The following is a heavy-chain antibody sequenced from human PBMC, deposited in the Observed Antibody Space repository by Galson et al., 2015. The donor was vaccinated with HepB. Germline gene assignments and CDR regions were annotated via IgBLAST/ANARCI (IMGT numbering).Heavy chain of an antibody. J-gene: IGHJ5*02. CDR1: GYTFTSYA. V-gene: IGHV1-3*01. CDR2: INAGNGNT. Sequence: SVKVSCKASGYTFTSYAMHWVRQAPGRRLEWMGWINAGNGNTKYSQKFQGRVTITRDTSASTAYMELSSLRSEDTAVYYCARDRGMVRGVAREKTNWFDPWGQGTLVTVSS. CDR3: ARDRGMVRGVAREKTNWFDP. D-gene: IGHD3-10*01.